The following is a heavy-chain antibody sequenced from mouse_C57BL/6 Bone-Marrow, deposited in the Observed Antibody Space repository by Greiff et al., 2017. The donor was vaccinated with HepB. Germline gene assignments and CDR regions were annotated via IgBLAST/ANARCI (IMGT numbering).Heavy chain of an antibody. CDR2: INPSTGGT. Sequence: EVMLVESGPELVKPGASVKISCKASGYSFTGYYMNWVKQSPEKSLEWIGEINPSTGGTTYNQKFKAKATLTVDKSSSTAYMQLKSLTSEDSAVYYCARCGTDGMDYWGQGTSVTVSS. V-gene: IGHV1-42*01. CDR1: GYSFTGYY. J-gene: IGHJ4*01. CDR3: ARCGTDGMDY.